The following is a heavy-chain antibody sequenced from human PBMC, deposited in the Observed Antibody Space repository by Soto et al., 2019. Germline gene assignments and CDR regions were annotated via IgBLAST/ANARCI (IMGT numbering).Heavy chain of an antibody. V-gene: IGHV3-23*01. Sequence: EVQLLESGGDLVQPGGSLRLSCAASGFTFSSYAMSWVRQAPGKGLEWVSVISGSGDSTYYADSVKGRFTISRDNSKNTLYVQMNSLRAEGTAVYYCAKGRVVVVPAADYWGQGTLVTVSS. D-gene: IGHD2-2*01. CDR1: GFTFSSYA. CDR2: ISGSGDST. J-gene: IGHJ4*02. CDR3: AKGRVVVVPAADY.